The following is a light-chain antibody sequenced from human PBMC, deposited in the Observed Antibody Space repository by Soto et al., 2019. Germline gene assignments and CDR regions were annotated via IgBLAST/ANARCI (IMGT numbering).Light chain of an antibody. Sequence: DIRMTQSPSTLSASVGDRVTITCRASQSMSNWLAWYQQKPGKAPKVLIYDASILKSGVPSRFSGSGYGTEFTLTIDTLQPDDFGTYYCQQYNAYPWTFGPGTKVDIK. J-gene: IGKJ1*01. CDR2: DAS. V-gene: IGKV1-5*01. CDR3: QQYNAYPWT. CDR1: QSMSNW.